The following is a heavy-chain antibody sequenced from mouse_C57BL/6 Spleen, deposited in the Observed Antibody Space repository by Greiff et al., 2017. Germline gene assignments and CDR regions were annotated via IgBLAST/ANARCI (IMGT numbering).Heavy chain of an antibody. D-gene: IGHD3-2*02. Sequence: QVQLQQSGAELVKPGASVKISCKASGYAFSSYWMNWVKQRPGKGLEWIGQIYPGDGDTNYNGKFKGKATLTADKSSSTAYMQLSSLTSEGAAVYSCAQTAQDEFAYWGQGTLVTVSA. CDR1: GYAFSSYW. J-gene: IGHJ3*01. CDR3: AQTAQDEFAY. V-gene: IGHV1-80*01. CDR2: IYPGDGDT.